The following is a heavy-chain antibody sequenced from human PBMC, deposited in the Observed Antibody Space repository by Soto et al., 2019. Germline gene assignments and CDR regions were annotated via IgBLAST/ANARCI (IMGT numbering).Heavy chain of an antibody. D-gene: IGHD3-10*01. CDR1: GYTFTSYA. CDR3: ARLLVYGSGLDV. J-gene: IGHJ6*02. Sequence: QVQLVQSGAEVKKPGASVKVSCKASGYTFTSYAMHWVRQAPGQRLEWMGWINAGNGNTKYSQKFQGRVTITRDTAASTAYMELSSLRSEDTAVYYCARLLVYGSGLDVWGQGTTVTVSS. CDR2: INAGNGNT. V-gene: IGHV1-3*01.